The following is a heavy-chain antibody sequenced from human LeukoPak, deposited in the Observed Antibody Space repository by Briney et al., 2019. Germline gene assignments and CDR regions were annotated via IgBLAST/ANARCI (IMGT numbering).Heavy chain of an antibody. J-gene: IGHJ4*02. CDR2: IYPGDSDT. V-gene: IGHV5-51*01. CDR3: ASTLYGDYGQIDY. Sequence: PGESLKISCKGFGYSFTSYWIGWVRQMPGKGLEWMAIIYPGDSDTRYSPSFQGQVTISADKSISTAYLQWSSLKASDTAMYYCASTLYGDYGQIDYWGQGTLVTVSS. D-gene: IGHD4-17*01. CDR1: GYSFTSYW.